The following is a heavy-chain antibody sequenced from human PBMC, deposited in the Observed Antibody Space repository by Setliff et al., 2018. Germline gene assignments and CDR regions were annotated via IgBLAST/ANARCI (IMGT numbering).Heavy chain of an antibody. CDR3: ARTKGFVDGYLDP. J-gene: IGHJ5*02. Sequence: ASVKVSCKASGYTFTINHLYWVRQAPGQGLECMGWIDPNSGVTHYGQKFQGRVTMTRDTSISTAYMELSRLRSDDTAVYYCARTKGFVDGYLDPWGQGTLVTVSS. D-gene: IGHD3-10*01. CDR2: IDPNSGVT. CDR1: GYTFTINH. V-gene: IGHV1-2*02.